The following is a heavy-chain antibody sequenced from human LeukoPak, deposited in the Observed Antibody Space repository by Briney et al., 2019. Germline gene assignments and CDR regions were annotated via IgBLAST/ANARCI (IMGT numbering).Heavy chain of an antibody. J-gene: IGHJ5*02. V-gene: IGHV4-61*01. CDR3: TRTNYGDYNWFDP. CDR2: IHYSGST. Sequence: SETLSLTCTVSGGAVSSGSYYWSWTRQPPGQGLEWIGYIHYSGSTKYNPSFKSRVTMSVDTSKNQFSLKVTSVTAADTAIYYCTRTNYGDYNWFDPWGQGTLVTVSS. D-gene: IGHD4-17*01. CDR1: GGAVSSGSYY.